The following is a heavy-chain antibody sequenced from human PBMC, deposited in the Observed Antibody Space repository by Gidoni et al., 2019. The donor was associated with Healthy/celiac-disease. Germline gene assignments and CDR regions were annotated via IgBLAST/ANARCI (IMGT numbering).Heavy chain of an antibody. CDR3: ARDRNPHCSSTSCYKGTWDYYMDV. CDR1: GGSISSYY. CDR2: IYTSGST. J-gene: IGHJ6*03. D-gene: IGHD2-2*02. V-gene: IGHV4-4*07. Sequence: QVQLQESGPGLVKPSETLSLTCTVSGGSISSYYWSWIRQPAGKGLEWIGRIYTSGSTNYNPSLKSRVTMSVDTSKNQFSLKLSSVTAADTAVYYCARDRNPHCSSTSCYKGTWDYYMDVWGKGTTVTVSS.